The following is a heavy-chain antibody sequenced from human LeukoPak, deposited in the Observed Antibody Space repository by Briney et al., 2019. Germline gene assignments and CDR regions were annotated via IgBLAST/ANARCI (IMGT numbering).Heavy chain of an antibody. V-gene: IGHV3-21*01. D-gene: IGHD4-17*01. CDR2: ISGSGNNR. Sequence: PGGSPILSCAASGFTFKSFSMNWVRQTPGKGLEWVSAISGSGNNRYYADSLKGRFTVSRDNARDSLYLQMSSLRAEDTAVYYCARQGNGDYPFDFWGQGTLVTVSS. CDR3: ARQGNGDYPFDF. J-gene: IGHJ4*02. CDR1: GFTFKSFS.